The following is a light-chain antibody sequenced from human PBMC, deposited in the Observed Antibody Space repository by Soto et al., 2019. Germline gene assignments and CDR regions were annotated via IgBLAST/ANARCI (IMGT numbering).Light chain of an antibody. CDR2: DAS. J-gene: IGKJ5*01. CDR1: QDISFF. Sequence: PMIQSAYSRSACVVDRVTIICQASQDISFFLNWYQQKPGKAPKLLIYDASILQAAVPSRFSGGGSGTDFTFTISSLHPEDVATYYCHQFVIRNTFAQGTRPDVK. CDR3: HQFVIRNT. V-gene: IGKV1-33*01.